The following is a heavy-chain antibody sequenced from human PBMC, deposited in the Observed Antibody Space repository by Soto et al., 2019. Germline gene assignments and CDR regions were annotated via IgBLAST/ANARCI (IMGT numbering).Heavy chain of an antibody. CDR1: GFTFSSYW. CDR2: IKQDGSEK. D-gene: IGHD5-18*01. J-gene: IGHJ6*02. V-gene: IGHV3-7*03. CDR3: ARGFTPRVDTAMVEYYYYYYGMDV. Sequence: LRLSCAASGFTFSSYWMSWVRQAPGKGLEWVANIKQDGSEKYYVGSVKGRFTISRDNAKNSLYLQMNSLRAEDAAVYYCARGFTPRVDTAMVEYYYYYYGMDVWGQGTTVTVSS.